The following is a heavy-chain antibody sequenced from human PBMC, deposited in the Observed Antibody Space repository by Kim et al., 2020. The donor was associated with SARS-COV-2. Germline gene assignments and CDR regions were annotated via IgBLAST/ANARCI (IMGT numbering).Heavy chain of an antibody. CDR1: GYTFTSYD. Sequence: ASVKVSCKASGYTFTSYDINWVRQATGQGLEWMGWMNPNSGNTGYAQKFQGRVTMTRNTSISTAYMELSSLRSEDTAVYYCARAPSITMAQGVIMPYYYGMDVWGQGTTVTVSS. V-gene: IGHV1-8*01. CDR2: MNPNSGNT. CDR3: ARAPSITMAQGVIMPYYYGMDV. D-gene: IGHD3-10*01. J-gene: IGHJ6*02.